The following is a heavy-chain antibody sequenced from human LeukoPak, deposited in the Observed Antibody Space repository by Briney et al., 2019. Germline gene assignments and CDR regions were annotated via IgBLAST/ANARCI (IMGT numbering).Heavy chain of an antibody. D-gene: IGHD6-13*01. CDR2: IYYSGST. V-gene: IGHV4-61*08. CDR3: ARYIAAAGNFDY. J-gene: IGHJ4*02. CDR1: GGSISSGGYY. Sequence: PSETLSLTCTVSGGSISSGGYYWSWIRQHPGKGLEWIGYIYYSGSTYYNPSLKSRVTISVDTSKNQFSLKLSSVTAADTAVYYCARYIAAAGNFDYWGQGTLVTVSS.